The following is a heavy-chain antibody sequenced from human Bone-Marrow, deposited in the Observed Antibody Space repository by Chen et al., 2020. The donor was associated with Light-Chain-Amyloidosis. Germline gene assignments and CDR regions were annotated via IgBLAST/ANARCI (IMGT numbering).Heavy chain of an antibody. Sequence: EVELEQAGPEVKQPGESLMISCTGSGYSLPNYWIGWVRQMPGKGLEWLGVIYPDDSDARYSPSFEGQVTISADKSITTAYLQWRSLKASDTAMYYCARRRDGYNFDYWGQGTLVTVSS. V-gene: IGHV5-51*01. CDR3: ARRRDGYNFDY. J-gene: IGHJ4*02. D-gene: IGHD5-12*01. CDR2: IYPDDSDA. CDR1: GYSLPNYW.